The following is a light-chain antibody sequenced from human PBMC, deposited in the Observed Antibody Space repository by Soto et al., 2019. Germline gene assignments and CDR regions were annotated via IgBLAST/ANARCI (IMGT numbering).Light chain of an antibody. CDR1: QSLSSRY. J-gene: IGKJ4*01. Sequence: EIVMTQSPATLSVSPGERATLSCRASQSLSSRYLAWYRQKPGQAPRLLIYGASNRATGIPDRFSGSGSGTDFTLTISRLEPDDFAVYYCQQYSSSPPTFGGGTKVEIK. CDR3: QQYSSSPPT. CDR2: GAS. V-gene: IGKV3-20*01.